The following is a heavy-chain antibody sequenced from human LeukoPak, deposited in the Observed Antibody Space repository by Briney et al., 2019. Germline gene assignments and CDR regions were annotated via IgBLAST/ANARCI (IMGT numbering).Heavy chain of an antibody. V-gene: IGHV1-2*02. CDR1: GYIFIDYY. J-gene: IGHJ4*02. CDR2: INPNTGDT. CDR3: ARVVFDGSISRRFDS. D-gene: IGHD3-3*02. Sequence: ASVTVSCKTSGYIFIDYYVHWVRQAAGQGLEGMGWINPNTGDTTYAQQFQGRVTMTRDTSLSTVYMELSSLRADDTAVYYCARVVFDGSISRRFDSWGQGTQVAVFS.